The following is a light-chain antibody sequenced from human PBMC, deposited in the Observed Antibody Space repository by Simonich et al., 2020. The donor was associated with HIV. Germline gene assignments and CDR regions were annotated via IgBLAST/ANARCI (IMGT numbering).Light chain of an antibody. J-gene: IGKJ3*01. CDR3: QQYNNWPRS. V-gene: IGKV4-1*01. CDR1: QSILYSSNNKNY. Sequence: DIVMTQSPDSLAVSLGERATINCKSSQSILYSSNNKNYLAWYQQKPRQPPKLLIYWASTRESGVPDRFSASGSGTEFTLTISSLQSEDFAVYYCQQYNNWPRSFGPGTKVDIK. CDR2: WAS.